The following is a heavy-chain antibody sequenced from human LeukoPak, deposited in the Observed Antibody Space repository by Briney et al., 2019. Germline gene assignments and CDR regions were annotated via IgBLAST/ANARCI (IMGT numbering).Heavy chain of an antibody. Sequence: SGGSLRLSCAASGFTVSRNYMSWVREAPGKGLEWVSVIYSGGSTYYADSVKGRFTISRDNSKNTLYLQMNSLRAEDTAVYYCARDLGPYYYDSRGYFDIWGQGTMVTVSS. J-gene: IGHJ3*02. CDR2: IYSGGST. CDR3: ARDLGPYYYDSRGYFDI. CDR1: GFTVSRNY. V-gene: IGHV3-66*01. D-gene: IGHD3-22*01.